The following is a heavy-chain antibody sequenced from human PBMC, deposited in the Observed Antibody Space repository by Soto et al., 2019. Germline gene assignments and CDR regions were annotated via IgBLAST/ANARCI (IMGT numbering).Heavy chain of an antibody. J-gene: IGHJ4*02. D-gene: IGHD3-22*01. Sequence: GESLKISCKGSGYRFTSYWIGWVRQMPGKGLEWMGIIYPGDSETRYSPSFQGQVTISADESISTAYLQWSSLKASDTAMYYCARSSGGHLYYFEYWGQGTQVSVSS. CDR2: IYPGDSET. CDR1: GYRFTSYW. CDR3: ARSSGGHLYYFEY. V-gene: IGHV5-51*01.